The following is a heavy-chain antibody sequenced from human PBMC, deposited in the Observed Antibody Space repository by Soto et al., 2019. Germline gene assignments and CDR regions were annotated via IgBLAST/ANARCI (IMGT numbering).Heavy chain of an antibody. CDR1: GGSINGYY. D-gene: IGHD3-22*01. CDR3: ARLLLKARYEASGFDSFDV. CDR2: VHYSGAT. Sequence: KPSETLSLTCTVSGGSINGYYWNWIRQTPGKGLEWIGYVHYSGATKFRSSLKSRLDISVDTSENQFSLKLTSVTAADTAVYYCARLLLKARYEASGFDSFDVWGQGTMVTVSS. J-gene: IGHJ3*01. V-gene: IGHV4-59*01.